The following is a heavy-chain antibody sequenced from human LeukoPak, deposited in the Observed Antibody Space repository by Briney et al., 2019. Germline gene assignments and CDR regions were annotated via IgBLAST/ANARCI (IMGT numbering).Heavy chain of an antibody. CDR3: ATRSASSYGGVFDF. D-gene: IGHD3-16*01. CDR1: GYTFTHYA. CDR2: INTGNGNT. V-gene: IGHV1-3*04. J-gene: IGHJ4*02. Sequence: ASVMVSCKASGYTFTHYAMHWVRQAPGQGLEWMGWINTGNGNTKYSQKFQGRVTLTRDTSAKIAYMEVTSLGSEDTAVYYCATRSASSYGGVFDFWGQGSLVIVSS.